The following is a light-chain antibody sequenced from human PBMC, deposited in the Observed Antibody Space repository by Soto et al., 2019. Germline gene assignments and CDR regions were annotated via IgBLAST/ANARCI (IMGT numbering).Light chain of an antibody. J-gene: IGKJ4*01. CDR2: GAS. CDR3: QQYGSSPVT. CDR1: QSISSNY. Sequence: EIVLTQSPGTLSLSPGERANLSCRASQSISSNYLAWYQQIPGQAPRLLIYGASVRATAIPDRFSGSGSGTDFTLTISRLEPEDFAVDFCQQYGSSPVTFGGGTKVEIK. V-gene: IGKV3-20*01.